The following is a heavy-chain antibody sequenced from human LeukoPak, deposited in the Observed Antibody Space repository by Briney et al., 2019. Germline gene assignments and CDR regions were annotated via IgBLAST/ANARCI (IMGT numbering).Heavy chain of an antibody. CDR3: ARGLEYSSSSPSLRLYYMDV. CDR1: EYIFIDYY. J-gene: IGHJ6*03. V-gene: IGHV1-2*02. CDR2: INPNSGGT. D-gene: IGHD6-6*01. Sequence: ASVKVSCKASEYIFIDYYIHWVRQAPGQGLEWMGWINPNSGGTNYAQKFQGRVTMTRDTSINTAYMEVSRLRSDDTAVYYCARGLEYSSSSPSLRLYYMDVWGKGTTVIVFS.